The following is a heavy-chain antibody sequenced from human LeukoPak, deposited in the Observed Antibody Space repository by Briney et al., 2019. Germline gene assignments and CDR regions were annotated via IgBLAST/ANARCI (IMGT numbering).Heavy chain of an antibody. CDR2: IYGGGST. CDR3: ARSDGIAAAGPFDY. CDR1: GFTVSSNY. D-gene: IGHD6-13*01. J-gene: IGHJ4*02. Sequence: PGGSLRLSCAVSGFTVSSNYMSWVRQAPGKGLEWVSVIYGGGSTYYADSVKGRFTFSRDNSKNTLYLQMNSLRAEDTAVYYCARSDGIAAAGPFDYWGQGTLVTVS. V-gene: IGHV3-53*01.